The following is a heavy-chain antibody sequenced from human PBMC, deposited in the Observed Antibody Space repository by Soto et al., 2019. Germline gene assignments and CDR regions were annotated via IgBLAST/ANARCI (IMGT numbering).Heavy chain of an antibody. CDR1: GFFFNNYD. Sequence: PXGSLRLSCLGAGFFFNNYDMHWVRQVRGKGLEWVSAIGAADDPYYSVSVKGRFIVSRDNAQKSLYLQMNNLRAADTAVYFCARAYTGQLPRRGDYYYALDVWGRGATVTVSS. CDR3: ARAYTGQLPRRGDYYYALDV. V-gene: IGHV3-13*05. D-gene: IGHD2-2*01. CDR2: IGAADDP. J-gene: IGHJ6*02.